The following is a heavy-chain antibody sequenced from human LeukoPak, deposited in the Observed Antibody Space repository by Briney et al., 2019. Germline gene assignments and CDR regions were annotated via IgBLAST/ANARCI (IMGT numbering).Heavy chain of an antibody. V-gene: IGHV3-20*04. CDR1: GFTFDDYG. CDR2: INWNGGST. CDR3: ARAGYYYDSSGYYLPDY. D-gene: IGHD3-22*01. J-gene: IGHJ4*02. Sequence: PGGSLRLSCAASGFTFDDYGMSWVRQAPGKGLEWVSGINWNGGSTGYADSVKGRFTISRDNAKNSLYLQMNSLRAEDTALYYCARAGYYYDSSGYYLPDYWGQGTLVTVSS.